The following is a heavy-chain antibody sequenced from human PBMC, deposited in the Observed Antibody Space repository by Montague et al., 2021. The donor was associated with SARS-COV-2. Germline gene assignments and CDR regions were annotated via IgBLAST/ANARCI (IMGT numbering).Heavy chain of an antibody. CDR1: GFTFSNYE. CDR2: ISTSGSLI. J-gene: IGHJ4*02. V-gene: IGHV3-48*03. Sequence: SLRLSCAASGFTFSNYEMHWVRQAPGKGLEWLPYISTSGSLIYYADSVKGRSTISRDNAKNALYLQLDSLTAADTAVYYCARDGDSSYYDSLTGFYQYFEYWGQGTLVTVSS. D-gene: IGHD3-9*01. CDR3: ARDGDSSYYDSLTGFYQYFEY.